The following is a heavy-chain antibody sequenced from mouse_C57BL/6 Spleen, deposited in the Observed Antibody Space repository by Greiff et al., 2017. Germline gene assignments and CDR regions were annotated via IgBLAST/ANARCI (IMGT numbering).Heavy chain of an antibody. CDR1: GYTFTSYW. CDR3: VRRGYYDYRYYDY. D-gene: IGHD2-4*01. V-gene: IGHV1-50*01. J-gene: IGHJ2*01. Sequence: QVQLQQPGAELVKPGASVKLSCKASGYTFTSYWMQWVKQRPGQGLEWIGEIDPSVSYTTYNQTFKGKATLTVDTSSSTADMKLSSLTSEDSAVYYCVRRGYYDYRYYDYWGQGTTLTVSS. CDR2: IDPSVSYT.